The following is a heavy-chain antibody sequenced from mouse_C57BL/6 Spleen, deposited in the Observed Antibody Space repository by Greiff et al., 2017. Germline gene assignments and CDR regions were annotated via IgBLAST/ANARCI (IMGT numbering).Heavy chain of an antibody. V-gene: IGHV1-81*01. Sequence: QVQLQQSGAELARPGASVKLSCKASGYTFTSYGISWVKQRTGQGLEWIGEIYPRCGNTYYNEKFKGKATLTAAKSSSTAYMQLRRLTSEDLAVYFCARSVSDGDSWAFGGWGTGTTVSAAS. CDR1: GYTFTSYG. J-gene: IGHJ1*03. CDR2: IYPRCGNT. CDR3: ARSVSDGDSWAFGG. D-gene: IGHD2-13*01.